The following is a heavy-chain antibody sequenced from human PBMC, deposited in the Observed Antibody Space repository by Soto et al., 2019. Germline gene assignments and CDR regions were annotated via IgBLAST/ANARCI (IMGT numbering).Heavy chain of an antibody. J-gene: IGHJ4*02. CDR1: GFTFSSYA. CDR2: ISGSGDST. V-gene: IGHV3-23*01. Sequence: EVQLLDSGGGLVQPGGSLRLSCAASGFTFSSYAMNWVRQAPGKGLEWVSVISGSGDSTYYADSVKGRFTISRDNSKNTLYLPMNSQTPEDTAVYYCTRRGPGTYVDYWGQGTLVTGSS. CDR3: TRRGPGTYVDY. D-gene: IGHD6-13*01.